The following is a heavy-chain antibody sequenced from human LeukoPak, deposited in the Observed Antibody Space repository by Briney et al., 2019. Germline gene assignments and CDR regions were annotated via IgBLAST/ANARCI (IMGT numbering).Heavy chain of an antibody. J-gene: IGHJ4*02. CDR1: GYTLTELS. V-gene: IGHV1-24*01. CDR3: ATEVGGTVTTVFDY. Sequence: ASGKVSCKVSGYTLTELSMHWVRQAPGKGLEWMGGFDPEDGETIYAQKFQGRVTMTEDTSTDTAYMELSSLRSEDTAVYYCATEVGGTVTTVFDYWGQGTLVTVSS. D-gene: IGHD4-17*01. CDR2: FDPEDGET.